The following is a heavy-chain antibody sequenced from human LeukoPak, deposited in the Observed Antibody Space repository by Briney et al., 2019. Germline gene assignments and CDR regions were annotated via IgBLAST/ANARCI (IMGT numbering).Heavy chain of an antibody. CDR3: ARPTIAYYDSFGYYRDFHY. J-gene: IGHJ4*02. CDR1: GGTFNSYT. CDR2: FIPIHGTA. Sequence: SVTVSCKTSGGTFNSYTINWVRQAPGQGLEWMGGFIPIHGTANYPQKFQGRVTITADESTSTACMELSSLRSEDTAVYYCARPTIAYYDSFGYYRDFHYWGQGTLVTVSS. D-gene: IGHD3-22*01. V-gene: IGHV1-69*13.